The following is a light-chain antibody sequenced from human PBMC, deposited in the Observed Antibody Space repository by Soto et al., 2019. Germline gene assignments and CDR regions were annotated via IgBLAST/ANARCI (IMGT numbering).Light chain of an antibody. CDR3: QQSYSNPQT. Sequence: DIQMTQSPSSLSASVGDRVTITCRASQSIRSYLNWYQQKPGKAPKLLIYAASSLQSGVPSRFSGSGSGTDFTLTISSLQPEDFATYYCQQSYSNPQTFGQGTTLEIK. J-gene: IGKJ2*01. V-gene: IGKV1-39*01. CDR1: QSIRSY. CDR2: AAS.